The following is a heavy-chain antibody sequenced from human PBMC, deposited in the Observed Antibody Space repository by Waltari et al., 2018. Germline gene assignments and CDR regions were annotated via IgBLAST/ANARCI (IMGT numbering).Heavy chain of an antibody. CDR1: GFTFSSYW. V-gene: IGHV3-7*01. CDR3: ASFDYGDYEGVY. J-gene: IGHJ4*02. CDR2: IKQDGSEK. Sequence: EVQLVESGGGLVQPGGSLRLSCAASGFTFSSYWMSWVRQAPGKGLEWVANIKQDGSEKYYVDSVKGRFTISRDNSKNTLYLQMNSLRPEDTAVYYCASFDYGDYEGVYWGQGTLVTVSS. D-gene: IGHD4-17*01.